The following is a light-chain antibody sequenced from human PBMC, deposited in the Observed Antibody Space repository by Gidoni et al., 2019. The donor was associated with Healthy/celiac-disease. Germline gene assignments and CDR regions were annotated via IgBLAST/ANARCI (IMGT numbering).Light chain of an antibody. CDR1: QSVLYSSNNKNY. J-gene: IGKJ4*01. Sequence: DIVMTQSPASLAVSLGETATINCKSSQSVLYSSNNKNYLAWYQQKPGQPPKLLMYWASTRESGVPDRFSGSGSGTDLTLTISSLQAEDVAVYYCQQYYSTPPTFGGGTKVEIK. V-gene: IGKV4-1*01. CDR3: QQYYSTPPT. CDR2: WAS.